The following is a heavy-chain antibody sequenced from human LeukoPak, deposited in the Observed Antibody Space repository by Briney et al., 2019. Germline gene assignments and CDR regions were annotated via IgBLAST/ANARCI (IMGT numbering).Heavy chain of an antibody. J-gene: IGHJ6*03. V-gene: IGHV1-8*01. CDR2: MNPNSGNT. D-gene: IGHD3-3*01. CDR1: GYTFTSYD. CDR3: ARVVRFLEWFIPYMDV. Sequence: GASVKVSCKASGYTFTSYDINWVRQATGQGLEWMGWMNPNSGNTGYAQKFQGRVTMTRNTSISTAYMELSSLRPEDTAVYYCARVVRFLEWFIPYMDVWGKGTTVTVSS.